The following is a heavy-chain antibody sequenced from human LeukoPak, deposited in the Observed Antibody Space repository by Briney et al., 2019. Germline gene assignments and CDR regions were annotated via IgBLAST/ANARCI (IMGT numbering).Heavy chain of an antibody. V-gene: IGHV3-48*03. J-gene: IGHJ4*02. CDR1: GFTFFNYE. D-gene: IGHD2-21*02. CDR2: NTGSGDIK. CDR3: ARETAGTSDF. Sequence: PGGSLRLSCAASGFTFFNYEMNWVRQAPGKGLEWVSYNTGSGDIKNYADSVKGRFAISRDNAKNSLFLQMNSLSAEDTALYYCARETAGTSDFWGQGTLVTVSS.